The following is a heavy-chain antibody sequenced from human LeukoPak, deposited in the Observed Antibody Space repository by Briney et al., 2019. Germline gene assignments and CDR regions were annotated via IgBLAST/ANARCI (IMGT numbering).Heavy chain of an antibody. CDR3: ARDKGLGSGSYYRPFDY. CDR2: IRFDGTIK. V-gene: IGHV3-30*02. Sequence: GGSLRLSFAASGYTFSSYGMHWVRQAPGKGLEWVAFIRFDGTIKDYADSVKGRFTISRDNSKNTLNLLMNSLRVEDTAMYHCARDKGLGSGSYYRPFDYWGQGTLVTVSS. CDR1: GYTFSSYG. J-gene: IGHJ4*02. D-gene: IGHD3-10*01.